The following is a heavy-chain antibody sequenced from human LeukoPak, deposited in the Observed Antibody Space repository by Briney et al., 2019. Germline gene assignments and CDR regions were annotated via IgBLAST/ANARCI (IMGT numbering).Heavy chain of an antibody. V-gene: IGHV3-30-3*01. CDR1: GFTFSSYA. D-gene: IGHD2-2*01. CDR3: ARDHAIVVVPAAPSGAFDI. Sequence: GGSLRLSCAASGFTFSSYAMNWVRQAPGKGLEWVADISYDGSYKYSAYSVNGRFTISTDNSKHTLYLQINSLRAEHTAVYYCARDHAIVVVPAAPSGAFDIWGQGTMVTVSS. J-gene: IGHJ3*02. CDR2: ISYDGSYK.